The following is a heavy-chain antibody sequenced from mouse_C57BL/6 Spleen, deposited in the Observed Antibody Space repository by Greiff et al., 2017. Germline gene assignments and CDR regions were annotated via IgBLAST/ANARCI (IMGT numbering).Heavy chain of an antibody. V-gene: IGHV1-82*01. CDR3: ARLGGYGYAMDY. J-gene: IGHJ4*01. CDR1: GYALSSSW. D-gene: IGHD2-2*01. Sequence: VQLQQSGPELVKPGASVKISCKASGYALSSSWMNWVKQRPGKGLEWIGRIYPGDGDTNYNGKFKGKATLTADKSSSTAYMQLSSLTSEDSAVYFCARLGGYGYAMDYWGQGTSVTVSS. CDR2: IYPGDGDT.